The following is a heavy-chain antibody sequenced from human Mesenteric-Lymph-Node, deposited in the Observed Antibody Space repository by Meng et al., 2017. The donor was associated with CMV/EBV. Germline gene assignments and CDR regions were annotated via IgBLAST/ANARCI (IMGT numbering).Heavy chain of an antibody. CDR3: AHVNTAFVFDF. V-gene: IGHV1-18*04. D-gene: IGHD5-18*01. Sequence: SCKASAFTSSSFGFTWVRQAPGQGLEWLGWISANNGDTNYVQKLQDRVTMTRDKATSTVYMELRSLRSDDTAIYYCAHVNTAFVFDFWGQGTLVTVSS. J-gene: IGHJ4*02. CDR1: AFTSSSFG. CDR2: ISANNGDT.